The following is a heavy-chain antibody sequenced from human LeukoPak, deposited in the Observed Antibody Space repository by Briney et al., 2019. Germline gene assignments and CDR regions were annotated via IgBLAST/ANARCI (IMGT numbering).Heavy chain of an antibody. CDR3: ARTMYYYESSGYRDYFES. CDR1: GGSISGRSYY. V-gene: IGHV4-61*02. Sequence: SESLSLTCTVSGGSISGRSYYWHWIRQPAGKGLEWIGRIYISGTTNYNPSLKSRVTISADTSKNQFSLRLSSVTAADTAVYYCARTMYYYESSGYRDYFESWGQGTLVTVSS. J-gene: IGHJ4*02. CDR2: IYISGTT. D-gene: IGHD3-22*01.